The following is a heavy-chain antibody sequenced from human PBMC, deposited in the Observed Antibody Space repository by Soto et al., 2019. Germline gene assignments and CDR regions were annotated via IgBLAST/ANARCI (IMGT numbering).Heavy chain of an antibody. CDR1: GFTFGDYA. CDR2: IKSKNAGGTT. CDR3: TDNCY. V-gene: IGHV3-15*01. J-gene: IGHJ4*02. Sequence: PGGSLRLACTASGFTFGDYAMSWFRQAPGRGLEWVALIKSKNAGGTTDYAAPVKGRFSISRDDLKNTLYLQMNSLKTEDTAVYYCTDNCYLGQGTRVTVS. D-gene: IGHD1-20*01.